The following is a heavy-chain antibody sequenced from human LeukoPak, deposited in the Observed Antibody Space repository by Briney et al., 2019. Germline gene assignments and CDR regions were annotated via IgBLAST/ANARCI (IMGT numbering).Heavy chain of an antibody. CDR1: GGSFSGYY. CDR3: ARSFCSGGSCYSVRYYHYGMDV. D-gene: IGHD2-15*01. Sequence: PSETLSLTCAVYGGSFSGYYWSWIRQPPGKGLEWIGEINHSGSTNYNPSLKSRVTISVDTSKNQFSLKLSSVTAADAAVYYCARSFCSGGSCYSVRYYHYGMDVWGQGTTVTVSS. CDR2: INHSGST. V-gene: IGHV4-34*01. J-gene: IGHJ6*02.